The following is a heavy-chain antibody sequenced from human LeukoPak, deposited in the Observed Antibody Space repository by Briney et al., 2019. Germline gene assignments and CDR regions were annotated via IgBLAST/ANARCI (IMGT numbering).Heavy chain of an antibody. CDR1: GGTFSSYA. Sequence: ASVKVSCKASGGTFSSYAISWVRQAPGQGLEWMGGIIPIFGTANYAQKFQGRVTITADESTSTAYMELSSLRSEDTAVYYCARDGKLLWFGESYYGMDVWGKGTRSPSPQ. J-gene: IGHJ6*04. CDR3: ARDGKLLWFGESYYGMDV. D-gene: IGHD3-10*01. V-gene: IGHV1-69*13. CDR2: IIPIFGTA.